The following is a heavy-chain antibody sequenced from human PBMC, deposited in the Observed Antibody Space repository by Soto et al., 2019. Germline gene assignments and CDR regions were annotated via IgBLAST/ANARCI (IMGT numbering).Heavy chain of an antibody. J-gene: IGHJ5*02. CDR1: GIVFSDY. V-gene: IGHV3-11*01. CDR2: ISGSGRTI. CDR3: ARLPFPWGWFDP. Sequence: QVQLVESGGGLVKPGGSLRLSCAASGIVFSDYMSWVRQAPGKGLEWLSYISGSGRTIYSADSVKGRFTISRDNATNSLYLQMNNVITEDTAVYYCARLPFPWGWFDPWGQGTLVTVSS. D-gene: IGHD3-16*01.